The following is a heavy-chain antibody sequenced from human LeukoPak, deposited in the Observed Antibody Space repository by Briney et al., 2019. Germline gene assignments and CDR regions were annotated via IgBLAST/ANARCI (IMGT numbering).Heavy chain of an antibody. CDR2: IYYSGST. J-gene: IGHJ5*02. CDR3: ARGGYYYDSSGYPTNWFDP. Sequence: LSLTCTVSGGSVSSGDYYWSWIRQPPGKGLEWIGYIYYSGSTYYNPSLKSRVTISVDTSKNQFSLKLSSVTAADTAVYYCARGGYYYDSSGYPTNWFDPWGQGTLVTVSS. V-gene: IGHV4-30-4*01. CDR1: GGSVSSGDYY. D-gene: IGHD3-22*01.